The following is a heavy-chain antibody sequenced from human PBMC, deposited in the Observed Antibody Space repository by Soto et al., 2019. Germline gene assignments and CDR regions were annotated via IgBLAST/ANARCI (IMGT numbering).Heavy chain of an antibody. CDR1: GGTFSSYA. CDR2: IIPIFGTA. CDR3: ASLKGHYYYYGMDV. Sequence: ASVKVSCKASGGTFSSYAISWVRQAPGQGLEWMGGIIPIFGTANYAQKFQGRVTITADESTSTAYMELSSLRPEDTAVYYCASLKGHYYYYGMDVWGQGTTVTVSS. J-gene: IGHJ6*02. V-gene: IGHV1-69*13.